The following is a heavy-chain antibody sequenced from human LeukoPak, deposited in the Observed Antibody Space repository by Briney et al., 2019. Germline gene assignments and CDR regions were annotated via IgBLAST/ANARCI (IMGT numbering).Heavy chain of an antibody. J-gene: IGHJ6*02. CDR2: ISSSSSTI. Sequence: GGSLRLSCAASGFTFSSYAMNWVRQAPGKGLEWVSYISSSSSTIYYADSVKGRFTISRDNAKNSLYLQMNSLRAEDTAVYYCATYYYGSGTFSYYYYGMDVWGQGTTVTVSS. CDR3: ATYYYGSGTFSYYYYGMDV. CDR1: GFTFSSYA. V-gene: IGHV3-48*01. D-gene: IGHD3-10*01.